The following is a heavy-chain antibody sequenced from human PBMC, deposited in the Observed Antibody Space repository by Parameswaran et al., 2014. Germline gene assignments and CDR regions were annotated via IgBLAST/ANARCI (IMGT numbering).Heavy chain of an antibody. D-gene: IGHD4-11*01. CDR3: ARDPVTTVTADYYYGMDV. Sequence: WVRQAPGQGLEWMGIINPSGGSTSYAQKFQGRVTMTRDTSTSTVYMELSSLRSEDTAMYYCARDPVTTVTADYYYGMDVWGQGTTVTVSS. V-gene: IGHV1-46*01. J-gene: IGHJ6*02. CDR2: INPSGGST.